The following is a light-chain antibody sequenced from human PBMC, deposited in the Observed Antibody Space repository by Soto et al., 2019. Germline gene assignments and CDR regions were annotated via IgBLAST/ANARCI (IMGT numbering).Light chain of an antibody. Sequence: EIRLSQSPGTVSLSQGERATLSCRASQSVSNNYLAWYQQKPGQAPRLLIYGASNRATGIPDRFSGSGSGTDFTLTISRLEPEDFAVYYCQQYGSSGTFGQGTKVDIK. CDR2: GAS. CDR1: QSVSNNY. CDR3: QQYGSSGT. J-gene: IGKJ1*01. V-gene: IGKV3-20*01.